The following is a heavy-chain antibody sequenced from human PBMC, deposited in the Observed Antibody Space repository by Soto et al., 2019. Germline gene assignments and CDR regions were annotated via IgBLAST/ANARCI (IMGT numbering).Heavy chain of an antibody. J-gene: IGHJ4*02. CDR2: IYPGDSDT. V-gene: IGHV5-51*01. D-gene: IGHD3-10*01. CDR3: ARNLQPLLLWLHFDY. Sequence: GESLKISCKGSGYSFTSYWIGWVRQMPGKGLEWMGIIYPGDSDTRYSPSFQGQVTISADKSISTAYLQWSSLKASDTAMYYCARNLQPLLLWLHFDYWGQGTLVTVSS. CDR1: GYSFTSYW.